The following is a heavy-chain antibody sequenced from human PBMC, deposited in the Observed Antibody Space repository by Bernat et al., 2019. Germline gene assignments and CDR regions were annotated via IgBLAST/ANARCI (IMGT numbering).Heavy chain of an antibody. V-gene: IGHV1-46*01. CDR2: INPSGGST. D-gene: IGHD4-17*01. CDR1: GYTFTSYY. CDR3: ARNDDSGLDY. Sequence: QVQVVQSGAEEKKPGASVEVSCKASGYTFTSYYIHWVRQAPGQGLEWMGMINPSGGSTSYAQKFQGRVTMTRDTSTNTVYMELSSLRSEDMAVYYCARNDDSGLDYWGQGTLVTVSS. J-gene: IGHJ4*02.